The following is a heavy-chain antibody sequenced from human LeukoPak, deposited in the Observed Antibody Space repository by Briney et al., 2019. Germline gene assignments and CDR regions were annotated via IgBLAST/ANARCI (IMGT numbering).Heavy chain of an antibody. V-gene: IGHV1-69*02. CDR1: GGTFSSYT. CDR3: AMEGRYYGSGSYYPSGDDAFDI. D-gene: IGHD3-10*01. J-gene: IGHJ3*02. CDR2: IIPILGIA. Sequence: ASVKVSCKASGGTFSSYTISWVRQAPGQGLEWMGRIIPILGIANYAQKFQGRVTITADKSTSTAYMELSSPRSEDTAVYYCAMEGRYYGSGSYYPSGDDAFDIWGQGTMVTVSS.